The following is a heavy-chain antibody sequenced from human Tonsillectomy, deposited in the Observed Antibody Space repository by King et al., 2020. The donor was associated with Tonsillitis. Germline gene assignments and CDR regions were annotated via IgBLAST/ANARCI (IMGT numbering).Heavy chain of an antibody. CDR1: GFTFSSYG. CDR3: AKDRGDVDPGSYGMDV. J-gene: IGHJ6*02. CDR2: ISYDGSNK. V-gene: IGHV3-30*18. Sequence: VQLVESGGGVVQPGGSLRLSCAASGFTFSSYGMHWVRQAPGKGLEWVAVISYDGSNKYYADSVKGRFTISRDNSKNTRYLQMNSLRAEDTAVYYCAKDRGDVDPGSYGMDVWGQGTTVTVSS. D-gene: IGHD5-18*01.